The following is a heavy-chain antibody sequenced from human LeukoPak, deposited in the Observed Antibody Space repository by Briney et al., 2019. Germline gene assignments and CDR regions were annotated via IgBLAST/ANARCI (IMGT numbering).Heavy chain of an antibody. CDR2: IYYSGST. Sequence: SETLSLTCTVSGGSISSSSYYWGWIRQPPGKGLEWIGSIYYSGSTYYNPSLKSRVTISVDTSKNQFSLKLSSVTAADTAVCYCAREHYDSSGYFEYYYYMDVWGKGTTVTVSS. V-gene: IGHV4-39*07. D-gene: IGHD3-22*01. J-gene: IGHJ6*03. CDR1: GGSISSSSYY. CDR3: AREHYDSSGYFEYYYYMDV.